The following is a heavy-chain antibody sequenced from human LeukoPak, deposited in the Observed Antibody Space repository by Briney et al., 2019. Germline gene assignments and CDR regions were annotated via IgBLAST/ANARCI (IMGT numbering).Heavy chain of an antibody. Sequence: GASVKVSCKASGYTFTSYYMHWVRQAPGQGLEWMGIINPSGGSTSYAQKFQGRVTMTRDMSTSTVYMELSSLRSEDTAVYYCARDQGRGPFDYWGQGTLVTVSS. D-gene: IGHD3-10*01. J-gene: IGHJ4*02. CDR3: ARDQGRGPFDY. CDR2: INPSGGST. V-gene: IGHV1-46*01. CDR1: GYTFTSYY.